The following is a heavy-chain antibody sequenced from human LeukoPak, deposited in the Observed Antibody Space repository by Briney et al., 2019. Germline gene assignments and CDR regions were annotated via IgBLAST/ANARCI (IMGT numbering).Heavy chain of an antibody. CDR2: IYPGDSDT. V-gene: IGHV5-51*01. Sequence: GESLKISCKGSGYSFTSYWIGWARQMPGKGLEWMGIIYPGDSDTRYSPSFQGQVTISADKSISTAYLQWNSLKASDTAMYYCARSPNYYDSSGPVDYWGQGTLVTVSS. CDR3: ARSPNYYDSSGPVDY. D-gene: IGHD3-22*01. CDR1: GYSFTSYW. J-gene: IGHJ4*02.